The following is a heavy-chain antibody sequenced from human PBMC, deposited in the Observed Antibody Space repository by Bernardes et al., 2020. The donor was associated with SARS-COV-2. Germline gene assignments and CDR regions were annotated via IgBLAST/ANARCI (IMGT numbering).Heavy chain of an antibody. Sequence: SETLSLTCTISGSMSSYYWSWIRQPPGKGLEWIGYIYYSGSANYNSSLKSRVTISVDTSKNQFSLKVNSVTAEDTAVYYCARTTTVTPGYHYYFDYWGKGTLVTVSS. J-gene: IGHJ4*02. CDR2: IYYSGSA. D-gene: IGHD4-17*01. V-gene: IGHV4-59*01. CDR3: ARTTTVTPGYHYYFDY. CDR1: GSMSSYY.